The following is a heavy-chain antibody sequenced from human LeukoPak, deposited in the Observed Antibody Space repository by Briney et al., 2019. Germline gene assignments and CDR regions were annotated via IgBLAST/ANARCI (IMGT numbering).Heavy chain of an antibody. Sequence: ASVKVSCKASGYTFTSYYMHWVRQAPGQGLEWMGIMNPSGGSTSYAQKFQGRVTMTRDTSTSTVYMELSSLRSEDTAVYYCAREGAYYDFWSGYYGGQGIWFDPWGQGTLVTVSS. CDR2: MNPSGGST. V-gene: IGHV1-46*01. CDR3: AREGAYYDFWSGYYGGQGIWFDP. CDR1: GYTFTSYY. D-gene: IGHD3-3*01. J-gene: IGHJ5*02.